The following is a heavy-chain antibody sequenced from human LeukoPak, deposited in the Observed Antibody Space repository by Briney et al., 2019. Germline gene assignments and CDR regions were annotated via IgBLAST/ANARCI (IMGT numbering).Heavy chain of an antibody. J-gene: IGHJ4*02. V-gene: IGHV4-34*01. CDR2: INHSGST. CDR3: ARIGQRSTVSYDY. D-gene: IGHD3-10*01. CDR1: GGSFSGYY. Sequence: PSETLSLTCAVYGGSFSGYYWSWIRQPPGKGLEWIGEINHSGSTNYNPSLKSRVTISVDTSKNQFSLKLSSVTAADTAVYYCARIGQRSTVSYDYWGQGTLVTVSS.